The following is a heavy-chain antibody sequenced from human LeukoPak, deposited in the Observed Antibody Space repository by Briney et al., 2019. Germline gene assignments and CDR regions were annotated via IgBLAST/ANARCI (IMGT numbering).Heavy chain of an antibody. J-gene: IGHJ6*03. CDR1: VGFISSDY. Sequence: SETLSLTCSVSVGFISSDYWSWIRKPPGKGLEWIGYIYYSGSANYNPSLKSRVTVSVDSSKNQFSLRLSSVTAADTAVYYCARVLAAALKPNYYYYYYMDVWGKGTTVTISS. CDR3: ARVLAAALKPNYYYYYYMDV. D-gene: IGHD6-13*01. V-gene: IGHV4-59*01. CDR2: IYYSGSA.